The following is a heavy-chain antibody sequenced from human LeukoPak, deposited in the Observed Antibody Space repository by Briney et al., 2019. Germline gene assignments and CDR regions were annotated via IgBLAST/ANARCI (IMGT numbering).Heavy chain of an antibody. CDR2: ISGSGGST. J-gene: IGHJ3*02. CDR3: AKDGAMIVVVIGRNAFDI. Sequence: GGSLRLSCAASGFTFSNYAMSWVRQAPGKGLEWVSTISGSGGSTYYADSVKGWFTISRDNSKNTLYLQMNSLRAEDTAVYYCAKDGAMIVVVIGRNAFDIWGQGTMVTVSS. D-gene: IGHD3-22*01. V-gene: IGHV3-23*01. CDR1: GFTFSNYA.